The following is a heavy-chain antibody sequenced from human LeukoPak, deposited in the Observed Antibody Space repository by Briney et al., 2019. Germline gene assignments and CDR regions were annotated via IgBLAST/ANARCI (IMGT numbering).Heavy chain of an antibody. CDR1: GFTFSSYW. Sequence: GGSLRLSCAASGFTFSSYWMSWVRQAPGKGLEWVANINQDGSEKYYVDSVKGRFTISRDNAKNSLYLQMNSLRAEDTAVYYCARVSTLWAAAGYDYWGQGTLVTVSS. V-gene: IGHV3-7*01. J-gene: IGHJ4*02. CDR3: ARVSTLWAAAGYDY. CDR2: INQDGSEK. D-gene: IGHD6-13*01.